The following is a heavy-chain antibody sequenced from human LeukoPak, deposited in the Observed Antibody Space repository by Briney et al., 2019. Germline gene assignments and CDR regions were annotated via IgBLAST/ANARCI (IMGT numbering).Heavy chain of an antibody. Sequence: GGSLRLSCAASGFTFSSYAMSWVRQAPGKGLGWVSAISGSGGSTYYADSVKGRFTISRDNSKNTLYLQMNSLRAEDTAVYYCAKDKAARGWFDPWGQGTLVTVSS. J-gene: IGHJ5*02. CDR3: AKDKAARGWFDP. V-gene: IGHV3-23*01. CDR1: GFTFSSYA. CDR2: ISGSGGST. D-gene: IGHD6-6*01.